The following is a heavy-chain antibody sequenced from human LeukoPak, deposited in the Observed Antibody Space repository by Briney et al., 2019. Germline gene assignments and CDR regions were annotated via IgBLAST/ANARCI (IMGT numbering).Heavy chain of an antibody. CDR3: ARWDPDYYDSSGYFDY. J-gene: IGHJ4*02. V-gene: IGHV1-69*05. CDR1: GGTFSSYA. D-gene: IGHD3-22*01. CDR2: IIPIFGTA. Sequence: SVKVSCKASGGTFSSYAISWVRQAPGQGLEWMGGIIPIFGTANYAQKFQGRATITTDESTSTAYMELSSLRSEDTAVYYCARWDPDYYDSSGYFDYWGQGTLVTVSS.